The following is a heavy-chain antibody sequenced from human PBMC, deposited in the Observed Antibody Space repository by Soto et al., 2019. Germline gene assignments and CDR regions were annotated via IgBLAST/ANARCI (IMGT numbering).Heavy chain of an antibody. CDR1: GYTFTLYT. V-gene: IGHV1-3*04. J-gene: IGHJ4*02. CDR2: INTGNGNT. Sequence: ASVKVSCKTSGYTFTLYTIHWVRQAPGQRLEWMGWINTGNGNTKYSQRFQGRVTMSRDTSASTAYMELSSLTSEDTAVYYCAKLGGGYIFGPYLDYWGQGTLVTVSS. D-gene: IGHD5-18*01. CDR3: AKLGGGYIFGPYLDY.